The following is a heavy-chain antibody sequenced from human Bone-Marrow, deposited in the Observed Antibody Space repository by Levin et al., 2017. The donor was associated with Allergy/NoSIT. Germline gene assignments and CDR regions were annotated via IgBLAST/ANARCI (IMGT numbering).Heavy chain of an antibody. J-gene: IGHJ5*02. CDR1: GGSISSYY. Sequence: SETLSLTCTVSGGSISSYYWSWIRQPPGKGLEWIGYIYYSGSTNYNPSLKSRVTISVDTSKNQFSLKLSSVTAADTAVYYCARGGWLRLSSWFDPWGQGTLVTVSS. D-gene: IGHD5-12*01. CDR2: IYYSGST. V-gene: IGHV4-59*01. CDR3: ARGGWLRLSSWFDP.